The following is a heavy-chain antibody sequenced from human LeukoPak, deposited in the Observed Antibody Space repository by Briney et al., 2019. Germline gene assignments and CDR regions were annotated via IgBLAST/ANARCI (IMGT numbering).Heavy chain of an antibody. Sequence: PSETLSLTCTVSGGSTSSSSYYWGWIRQPPGKGLECIGSIYYSGSTYYNPSLKSRVTISVDTSKNQFSLRLSSVTAADTAVYYCATPFATGFSSSWSSYWGQGTLVTVSS. CDR3: ATPFATGFSSSWSSY. CDR1: GGSTSSSSYY. J-gene: IGHJ4*02. D-gene: IGHD6-13*01. CDR2: IYYSGST. V-gene: IGHV4-39*01.